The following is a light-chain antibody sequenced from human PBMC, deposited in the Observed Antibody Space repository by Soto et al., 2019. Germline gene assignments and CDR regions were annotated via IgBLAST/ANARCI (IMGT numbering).Light chain of an antibody. CDR3: QSYDSSLSGHVV. Sequence: QSVLTQPPSVSGAPGQRVTISCTGSSSNTGAGYDVHWYQQLPGTAPKLLIYSNSNRPSGVPDRFSGSKSGTSASLAITGLQAEDEADYYCQSYDSSLSGHVVFGGGTKLTVL. CDR2: SNS. CDR1: SSNTGAGYD. V-gene: IGLV1-40*01. J-gene: IGLJ2*01.